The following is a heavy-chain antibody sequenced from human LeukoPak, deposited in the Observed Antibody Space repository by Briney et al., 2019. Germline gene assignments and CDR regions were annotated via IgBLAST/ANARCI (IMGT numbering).Heavy chain of an antibody. D-gene: IGHD4-23*01. V-gene: IGHV3-9*01. CDR2: ISWNSGSI. Sequence: GGSLRLSCAASGFTFDDYAMHWVRQAPGKGLEWVSGISWNSGSIGYADSVKGRFTISRDNAKNSLYLQMNSLRAEDTAVYYCAKNRMTTVAYYYYYMDVWGKGTTVTVSS. CDR3: AKNRMTTVAYYYYYMDV. CDR1: GFTFDDYA. J-gene: IGHJ6*03.